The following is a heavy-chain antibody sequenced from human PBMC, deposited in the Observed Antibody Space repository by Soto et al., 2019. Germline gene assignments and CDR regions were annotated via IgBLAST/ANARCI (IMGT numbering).Heavy chain of an antibody. Sequence: QVQLVQSGAEVKKPGASVKVSCKASGYTFTSYYMHWVRQAPGQGLEWMGIINPSGGSTSYAQKFQGRVTMTSDTSTSTVYMELSSLRSEDTAVYYCARVGYCGGDCYHFVYWGQGTLVTVSS. J-gene: IGHJ4*02. V-gene: IGHV1-46*03. CDR2: INPSGGST. D-gene: IGHD2-21*02. CDR3: ARVGYCGGDCYHFVY. CDR1: GYTFTSYY.